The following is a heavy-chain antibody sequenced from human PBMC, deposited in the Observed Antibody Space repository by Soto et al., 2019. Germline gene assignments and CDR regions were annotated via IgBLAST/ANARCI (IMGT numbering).Heavy chain of an antibody. CDR1: GFSLSTSGVG. Sequence: QITLKESGPTLVKPTQTLTLTCTFSGFSLSTSGVGVGWIRQPPGKALEGLAFIYWDDDKRYSPSLKRRLTIHKDTSKNQVVLTMTNMDPVDTATYYCAHRRYYFDYWGQGTLVTVSS. CDR2: IYWDDDK. V-gene: IGHV2-5*02. J-gene: IGHJ4*02. CDR3: AHRRYYFDY.